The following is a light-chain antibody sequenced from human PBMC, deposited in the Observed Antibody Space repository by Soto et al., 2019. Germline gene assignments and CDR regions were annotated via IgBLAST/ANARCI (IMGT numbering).Light chain of an antibody. V-gene: IGKV1-9*01. CDR2: AAS. J-gene: IGKJ4*01. CDR1: QDISSY. Sequence: IQLTQSPSSLSASIGDRGTITCRASQDISSYLAWYRQKAGKATELLIEAASTLQSGVPSRFSGSGSGTDFALTISSLQPEDFATYYCQQLKRYPLSFGGGTKVEIK. CDR3: QQLKRYPLS.